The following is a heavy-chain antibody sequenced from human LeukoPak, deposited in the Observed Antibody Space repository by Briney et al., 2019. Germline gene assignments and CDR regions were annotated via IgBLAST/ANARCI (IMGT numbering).Heavy chain of an antibody. CDR1: GFIFRNYW. CDR3: AVATRSFLPDYC. Sequence: GGSLRLSCAASGFIFRNYWMSWVRQAPGKGLEWVAIINQDGREKHYVDSVKGRFTISRDNAKDSLYLQMNSLRAEDTALYYCAVATRSFLPDYCWGQGTLVTVSS. J-gene: IGHJ4*02. V-gene: IGHV3-7*01. D-gene: IGHD5-12*01. CDR2: INQDGREK.